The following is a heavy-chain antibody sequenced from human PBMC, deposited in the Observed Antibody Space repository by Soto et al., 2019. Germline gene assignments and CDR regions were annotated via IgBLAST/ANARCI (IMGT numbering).Heavy chain of an antibody. CDR1: GGSISSGDYY. D-gene: IGHD3-10*01. J-gene: IGHJ5*02. CDR3: ARDAHYYGSGSPFDP. V-gene: IGHV4-30-4*01. CDR2: IYYSGST. Sequence: SETLSLTCTVSGGSISSGDYYWSWIRQPPGKGLEWIGYIYYSGSTYYNPSLKSRVTISVDTSKNQFSLKLSSVTAADTAVYYCARDAHYYGSGSPFDPWGQGTLVTVSS.